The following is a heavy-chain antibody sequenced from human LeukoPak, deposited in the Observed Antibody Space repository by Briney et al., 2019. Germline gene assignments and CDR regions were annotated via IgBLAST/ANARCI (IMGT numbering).Heavy chain of an antibody. V-gene: IGHV3-21*04. J-gene: IGHJ4*02. CDR1: GFTFSSYS. CDR3: ARAVITFGGVIVYYFDY. CDR2: ISSSSSYI. Sequence: GGSLRLSCAASGFTFSSYSMNWVRQAPGKGLEWVSSISSSSSYIYYADSVKGRFTISRDNAKNSLYLQMNSLRAEDTALYHCARAVITFGGVIVYYFDYWGQGTLVTVSS. D-gene: IGHD3-16*02.